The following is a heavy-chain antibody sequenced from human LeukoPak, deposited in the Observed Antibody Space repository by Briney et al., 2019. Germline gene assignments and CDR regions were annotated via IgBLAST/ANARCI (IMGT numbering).Heavy chain of an antibody. Sequence: GGSLRLSCAASGFTFGSPWMHWVRQAPGKGLVWVSRINSDGSATAYADSVKGRFTISRDNSKNTLYLQMNSLRAEDTAVYYCAKDLLYGGPDAFDIWGQGTMVTVSS. V-gene: IGHV3-74*01. CDR3: AKDLLYGGPDAFDI. J-gene: IGHJ3*02. CDR2: INSDGSAT. D-gene: IGHD4-17*01. CDR1: GFTFGSPW.